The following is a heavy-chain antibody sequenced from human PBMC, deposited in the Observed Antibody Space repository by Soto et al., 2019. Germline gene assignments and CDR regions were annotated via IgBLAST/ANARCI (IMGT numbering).Heavy chain of an antibody. CDR2: IIPIFGTA. Sequence: ASVKVSCKASGGTFSSYAISWVRQAPGQGLEWMGGIIPIFGTANYAQKFQGRVTITADESTSTAYMELCSLSSEDTAVYYCARISFTPMIVVVTPDIGAFDIWGQGTMVTVSS. V-gene: IGHV1-69*13. J-gene: IGHJ3*02. CDR1: GGTFSSYA. CDR3: ARISFTPMIVVVTPDIGAFDI. D-gene: IGHD3-22*01.